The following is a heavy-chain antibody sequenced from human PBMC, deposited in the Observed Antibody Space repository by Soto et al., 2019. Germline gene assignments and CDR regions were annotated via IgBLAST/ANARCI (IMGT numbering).Heavy chain of an antibody. Sequence: QVQLVQSGAEVKKPGASVKVSCKASGYTFTSYYMHWVRQAPGQGLEWMGIINPSGGSTSYAQKFQGRVTMARDTSTSTVYMELSSLRSEDTAVYYCARASTGAHWYFDLWGRGTLVTVSS. V-gene: IGHV1-46*01. D-gene: IGHD7-27*01. CDR2: INPSGGST. CDR3: ARASTGAHWYFDL. J-gene: IGHJ2*01. CDR1: GYTFTSYY.